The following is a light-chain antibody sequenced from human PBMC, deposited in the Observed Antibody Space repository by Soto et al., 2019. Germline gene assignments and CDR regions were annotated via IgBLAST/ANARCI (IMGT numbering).Light chain of an antibody. Sequence: IHGTQSPPTLXPCFHQRVIISCRASQSISSWLDWYQQKKGKEXKXXXYKESSLESGVHTRLRASGSGKEFNINITSIEPEDFVTYFCQEAKSCRSTFGEGTKVDI. V-gene: IGKV1-5*03. CDR3: QEAKSCRST. CDR1: QSISSW. J-gene: IGKJ1*01. CDR2: KES.